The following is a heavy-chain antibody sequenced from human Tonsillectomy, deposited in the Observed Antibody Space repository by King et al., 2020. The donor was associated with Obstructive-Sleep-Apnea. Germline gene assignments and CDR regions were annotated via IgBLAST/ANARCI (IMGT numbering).Heavy chain of an antibody. CDR1: GFTFSSYA. D-gene: IGHD2-2*01. CDR2: IANDGSGE. Sequence: VQLVESGGGVVQPGRPLRLSCAASGFTFSSYAMHWVRQAPGKGLEWVALIANDGSGEYYADSVKGRFTISRDNSKNTLYLRMNSLRDEDTAVYYCARVPSVGGVVVVGSFLTEYYYYGMDVWGQGTTVTASS. CDR3: ARVPSVGGVVVVGSFLTEYYYYGMDV. V-gene: IGHV3-30*04. J-gene: IGHJ6*02.